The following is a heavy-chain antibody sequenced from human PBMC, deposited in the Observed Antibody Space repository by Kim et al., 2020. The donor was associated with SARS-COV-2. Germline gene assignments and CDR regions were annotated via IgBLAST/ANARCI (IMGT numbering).Heavy chain of an antibody. CDR3: AKGIASTACTKYAFDY. CDR1: GFTFSTYA. Sequence: GGSLRLSCAASGFTFSTYAMSWVRQTPGKGLEWVSTITGSGGDTYYADSVKGRFTIFRDNSKNMLYLEMNSLRAEDTAVYYCAKGIASTACTKYAFDY. D-gene: IGHD2-8*01. J-gene: IGHJ4*01. V-gene: IGHV3-23*01. CDR2: ITGSGGDT.